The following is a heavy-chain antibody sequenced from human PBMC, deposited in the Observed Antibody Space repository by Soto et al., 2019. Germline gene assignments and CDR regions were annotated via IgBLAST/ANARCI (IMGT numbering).Heavy chain of an antibody. CDR2: ISAYNGNT. Sequence: ASAEACSEASRDTFASKAISWVRQSPGQGLEWMGWISAYNGNTNYAQKLQGRVTMTTDTSTSTAYMELRSLRSDDTAVYYWARDELLDPWGQGTLVTVSS. D-gene: IGHD1-26*01. CDR3: ARDELLDP. J-gene: IGHJ5*02. V-gene: IGHV1-18*01. CDR1: RDTFASKA.